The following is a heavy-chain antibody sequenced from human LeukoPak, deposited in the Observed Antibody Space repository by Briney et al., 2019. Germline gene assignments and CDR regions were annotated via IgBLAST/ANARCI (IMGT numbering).Heavy chain of an antibody. CDR3: ARDPRTGYGDYEGPFDY. J-gene: IGHJ4*02. V-gene: IGHV4-59*01. CDR1: GGSISSYY. Sequence: SETLSLTCTVSGGSISSYYWSWIRQPPGKGLEWIGYIYYSGSTNYNPSLKSRVTISVDTSKNQFSLKLSSVTAADTAVYYCARDPRTGYGDYEGPFDYWGQGTLVTVSS. CDR2: IYYSGST. D-gene: IGHD4-17*01.